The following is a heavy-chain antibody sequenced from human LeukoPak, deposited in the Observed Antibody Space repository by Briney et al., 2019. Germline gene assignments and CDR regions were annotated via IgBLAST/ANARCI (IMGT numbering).Heavy chain of an antibody. Sequence: PSETLSLTCAVYGGSFSGYYWSWIRQPPGKGLEWIGEINHSGSTNYNPSLKSRVTISVDTSKNQFSLKLSSVTAADTAVYYCAXXXXXLGELSSAPRWFDPWGQGTLVTVSS. CDR2: INHSGST. D-gene: IGHD3-16*02. CDR3: AXXXXXLGELSSAPRWFDP. V-gene: IGHV4-34*01. CDR1: GGSFSGYY. J-gene: IGHJ5*02.